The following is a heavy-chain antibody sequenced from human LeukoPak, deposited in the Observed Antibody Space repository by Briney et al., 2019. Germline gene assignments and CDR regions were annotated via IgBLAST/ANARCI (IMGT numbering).Heavy chain of an antibody. CDR3: VKGTGTKYYYYGMDV. V-gene: IGHV3-64D*06. CDR1: GFTFSSYA. CDR2: VSSNGGST. D-gene: IGHD3/OR15-3a*01. Sequence: GGSLRLSCSASGFTFSSYAMHWVRRAPGKGLEYVSAVSSNGGSTYYADSVRGRFTISRDNSKNTLYLQMSSLRAEDTAVYYCVKGTGTKYYYYGMDVWGQGTTVTVSS. J-gene: IGHJ6*02.